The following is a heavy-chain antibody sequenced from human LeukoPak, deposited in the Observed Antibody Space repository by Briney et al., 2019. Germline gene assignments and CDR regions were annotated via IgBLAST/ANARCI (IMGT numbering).Heavy chain of an antibody. D-gene: IGHD2-2*01. Sequence: PGRSLRLSCAASGFTVSSNYMNWVRQAPGKGLEWVSVIYSGGSTYYADSVKGRFTISRDNSKTTLYLQMNSLRAEDTAVYYCAKDQGSSFTIDYWGQGTLVTVSS. CDR3: AKDQGSSFTIDY. CDR1: GFTVSSNY. V-gene: IGHV3-53*01. J-gene: IGHJ4*02. CDR2: IYSGGST.